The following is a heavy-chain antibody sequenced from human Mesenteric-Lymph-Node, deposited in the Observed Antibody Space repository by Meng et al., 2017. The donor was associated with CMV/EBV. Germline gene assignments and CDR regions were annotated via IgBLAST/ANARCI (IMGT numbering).Heavy chain of an antibody. V-gene: IGHV4-59*01. CDR3: ARVQWELDVAFDI. D-gene: IGHD1-26*01. J-gene: IGHJ3*02. CDR1: GGPISSYY. CDR2: IYYSGST. Sequence: SETLSLTCTVSGGPISSYYWSWIRQPPGEGLEWIGYIYYSGSTNYNPSLKSRVTISVDTPKNQFSLKLSSVTAADTAVYYCARVQWELDVAFDIWGQGTMVTVSS.